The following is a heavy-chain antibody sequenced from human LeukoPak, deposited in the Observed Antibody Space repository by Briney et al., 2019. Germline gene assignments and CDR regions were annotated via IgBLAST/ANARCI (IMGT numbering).Heavy chain of an antibody. J-gene: IGHJ4*02. CDR1: GAPITRGLDQ. D-gene: IGHD1-1*01. CDR3: VSSNWLRDANFDL. V-gene: IGHV4-61*02. Sequence: PSDTLSLICTVSGAPITRGLDQWHWIRQPAGTGLEGIERLSCSGRTNYNPSLKSRLTISVDTSKNQFSLKLRSVTAVDTAVYYCVSSNWLRDANFDLWGQGTLVTVSS. CDR2: LSCSGRT.